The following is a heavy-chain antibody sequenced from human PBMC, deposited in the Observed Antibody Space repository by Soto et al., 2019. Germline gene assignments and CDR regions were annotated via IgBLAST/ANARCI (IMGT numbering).Heavy chain of an antibody. D-gene: IGHD5-18*01. CDR3: ARIQLWRSIDY. Sequence: GGSLRLSCAASGFSFSNYAMNWVRQAPGKGLEWVSVISGSGGSASYADSVQGRFTISRDNSNNTLYLQMNSLRAEDTAVYYCARIQLWRSIDYWGQGTLVTSPQ. CDR2: ISGSGGSA. J-gene: IGHJ4*02. V-gene: IGHV3-23*01. CDR1: GFSFSNYA.